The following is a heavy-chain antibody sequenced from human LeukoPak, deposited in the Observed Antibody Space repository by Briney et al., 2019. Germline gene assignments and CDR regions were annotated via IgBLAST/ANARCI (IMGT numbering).Heavy chain of an antibody. CDR2: IYYSGST. Sequence: SETLSLTCTVSGGSISSYYWSWIRQPPGKGLEWIGYIYYSGSTNYNPSLKSRVTMSVDTSKNQFSLKLSSVTAADTAVYYCARDYDSGFFDPWGQGTLVTVSS. CDR1: GGSISSYY. D-gene: IGHD3-10*01. V-gene: IGHV4-59*12. J-gene: IGHJ5*02. CDR3: ARDYDSGFFDP.